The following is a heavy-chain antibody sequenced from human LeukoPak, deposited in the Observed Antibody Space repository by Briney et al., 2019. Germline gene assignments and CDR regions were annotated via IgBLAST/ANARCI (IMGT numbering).Heavy chain of an antibody. CDR2: ISYDGSNK. V-gene: IGHV3-30-3*01. J-gene: IGHJ5*02. CDR3: ARCGLWFGELAFGWFDP. Sequence: PGRSLRLSCAASGFTFSSYAMHWVRQAPGKGLEWVAVISYDGSNKYYADSVKGRFTISRDNSKNTLYLQMNSLRAEDTAVYYCARCGLWFGELAFGWFDPWGQGTLVTVSS. D-gene: IGHD3-10*01. CDR1: GFTFSSYA.